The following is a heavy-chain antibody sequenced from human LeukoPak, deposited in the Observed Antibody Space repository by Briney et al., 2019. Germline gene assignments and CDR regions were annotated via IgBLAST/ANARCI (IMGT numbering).Heavy chain of an antibody. J-gene: IGHJ4*02. CDR3: AKDQNYYDSSGYYPTYSDY. CDR2: ISGSGGST. V-gene: IGHV3-23*01. Sequence: GGSLRLSCAASGFTFSSYAMSWVRQAPGKGLEWVSAISGSGGSTYYADSVKGRFTISRDNSKNTLYLQMNSLRAEDTAVYYCAKDQNYYDSSGYYPTYSDYWGQGTLVTVSS. CDR1: GFTFSSYA. D-gene: IGHD3-22*01.